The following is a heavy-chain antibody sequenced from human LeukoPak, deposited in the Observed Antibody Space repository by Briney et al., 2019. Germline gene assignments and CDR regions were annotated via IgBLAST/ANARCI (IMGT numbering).Heavy chain of an antibody. CDR1: GFTFSIYW. CDR3: ARDQRQDYFDY. V-gene: IGHV3-33*08. CDR2: IWYDGSNK. Sequence: PGGSLRLSCAAAGFTFSIYWMSWVRQAPGKGLEWVAVIWYDGSNKYYADSVKGRFTISRDNSKNTLYLQMNSLRAEDTAVYYCARDQRQDYFDYWGQGTLVTVSS. J-gene: IGHJ4*02.